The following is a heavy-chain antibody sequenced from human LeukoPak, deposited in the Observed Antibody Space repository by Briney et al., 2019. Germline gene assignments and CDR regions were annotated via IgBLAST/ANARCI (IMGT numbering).Heavy chain of an antibody. CDR3: ARGGYGSGAYYYYYGMDV. V-gene: IGHV1-69*01. CDR1: GGTFISYA. D-gene: IGHD3-10*01. Sequence: SVKVSCKASGGTFISYAISWVRQAPGQGLEWMGGIIPIFGTANYAQKFQGRVTITADESTSTAYMELSSLRSEDTAVYYCARGGYGSGAYYYYYGMDVWGKGTTVTVSS. CDR2: IIPIFGTA. J-gene: IGHJ6*04.